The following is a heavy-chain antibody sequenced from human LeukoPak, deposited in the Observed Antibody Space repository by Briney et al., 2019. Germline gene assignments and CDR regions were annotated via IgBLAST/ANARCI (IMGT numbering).Heavy chain of an antibody. CDR2: ISGSSTDI. V-gene: IGHV3-21*01. Sequence: GGSLRLSCAASGFTFSLYNMNWVRQAPGKGLEGVSSISGSSTDIFYADSLRGRFTISRDNAKNSLHLQMDYLGVEDTAVYYCTRDRYFFDSSGYPYDIWGRGTMVTVSS. CDR3: TRDRYFFDSSGYPYDI. D-gene: IGHD3-22*01. CDR1: GFTFSLYN. J-gene: IGHJ3*02.